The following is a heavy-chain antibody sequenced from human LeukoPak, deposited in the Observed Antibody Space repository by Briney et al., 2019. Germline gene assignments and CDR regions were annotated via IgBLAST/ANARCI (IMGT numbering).Heavy chain of an antibody. CDR1: GDSISSGGYS. D-gene: IGHD6-13*01. V-gene: IGHV4-30-4*07. Sequence: PSETLSLTCAVSGDSISSGGYSWSWIRQTPGKGLEWIAYIHDSGSTYNNPSLKSRLSISIDTSKNQFSLKLNSVTAADTAVYYCARVVAAAGNNWFDPWGQGTLVTVSS. CDR2: IHDSGST. CDR3: ARVVAAAGNNWFDP. J-gene: IGHJ5*02.